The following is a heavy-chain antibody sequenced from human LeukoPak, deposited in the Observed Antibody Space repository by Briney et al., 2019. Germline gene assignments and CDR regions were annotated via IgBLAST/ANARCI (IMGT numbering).Heavy chain of an antibody. Sequence: GASVKVSCKASGYTFTSYAMNWVRQAPGQGLEWMGWINTNTGNPTYAQGFTGRFVFSLDTSVSTAYLQISSLKAEDTAVYYCARSKGGITMIVVINSAFDVWGQGTMVTVSS. CDR2: INTNTGNP. D-gene: IGHD3-22*01. J-gene: IGHJ3*01. CDR3: ARSKGGITMIVVINSAFDV. V-gene: IGHV7-4-1*02. CDR1: GYTFTSYA.